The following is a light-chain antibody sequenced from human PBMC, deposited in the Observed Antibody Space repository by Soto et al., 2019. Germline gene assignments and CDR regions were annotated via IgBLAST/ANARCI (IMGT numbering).Light chain of an antibody. J-gene: IGLJ2*01. CDR1: SSDVGGYNF. CDR3: SSYTSSVTLV. CDR2: EVS. V-gene: IGLV2-14*01. Sequence: QSALTQPASVSXSPXXXXXISCTGTSSDVGGYNFVSWYQQHPGKAPKLMIYEVSNRPSGVSYRFSGSKSGNTASLTISGLQAEDEADYYCSSYTSSVTLVFGGGTKLTVL.